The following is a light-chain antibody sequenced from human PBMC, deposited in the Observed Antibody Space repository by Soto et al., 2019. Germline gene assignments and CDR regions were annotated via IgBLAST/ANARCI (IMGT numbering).Light chain of an antibody. CDR2: AAS. Sequence: DIQMTQSPSSLSASVGDRVTITCRASQSISNYLNWYQQKPGKAPKLLIFAASNLQSGVPSRFGGSGSGTDFTLTISSLQPEDFATYYCQESYNTLTFTLGPGTKVDIK. J-gene: IGKJ3*01. CDR3: QESYNTLTFT. V-gene: IGKV1-39*01. CDR1: QSISNY.